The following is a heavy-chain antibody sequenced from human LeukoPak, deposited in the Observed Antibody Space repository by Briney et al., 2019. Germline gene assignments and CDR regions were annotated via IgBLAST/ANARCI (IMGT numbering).Heavy chain of an antibody. D-gene: IGHD6-6*01. CDR3: ARAPGSLASVAARPYYFDF. V-gene: IGHV3-23*01. Sequence: PGGSLRLSCAASGFTFSNYAMSWVRQAPGKGLEWVSIISTSGSGGATYYADSVKGRFTISRDSPKNTLYLQMNSIRAEDTAVYYCARAPGSLASVAARPYYFDFWGQGTLVTVSS. CDR1: GFTFSNYA. CDR2: ISTSGSGGAT. J-gene: IGHJ4*02.